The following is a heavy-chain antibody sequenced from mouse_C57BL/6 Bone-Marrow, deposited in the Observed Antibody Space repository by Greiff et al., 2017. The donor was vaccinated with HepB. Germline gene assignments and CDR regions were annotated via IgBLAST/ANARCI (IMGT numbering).Heavy chain of an antibody. CDR3: ARDGANDGDYFLGFAY. J-gene: IGHJ3*01. D-gene: IGHD2-3*01. CDR2: INYDGSST. CDR1: GFTFSDYY. Sequence: EVQRVESEGGLVQPGSSMKLSCTASGFTFSDYYMAWVRQVPEKGLEWVANINYDGSSTYYLDSLKSRFIISRDNAKNILYLQMSSLKSEDTATYYCARDGANDGDYFLGFAYWGQGTLVTVSA. V-gene: IGHV5-16*01.